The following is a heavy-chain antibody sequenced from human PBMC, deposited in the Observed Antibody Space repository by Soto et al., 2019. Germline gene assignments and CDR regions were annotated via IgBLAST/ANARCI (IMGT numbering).Heavy chain of an antibody. CDR3: AKDMGDIMAAAAGTDY. V-gene: IGHV3-23*01. CDR1: GFTFSSYA. D-gene: IGHD6-13*01. Sequence: GGSLRLSCAASGFTFSSYAMSWVRQAPGKGLEWVSAISGSGGSTYYADSVKGRFTISRDNSKNTLYLQMNSLRAEDTAVYYCAKDMGDIMAAAAGTDYWGQGTLVTVSS. CDR2: ISGSGGST. J-gene: IGHJ4*02.